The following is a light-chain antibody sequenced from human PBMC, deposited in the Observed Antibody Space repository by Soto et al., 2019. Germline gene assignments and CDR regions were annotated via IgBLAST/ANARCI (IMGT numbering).Light chain of an antibody. CDR3: QQYGSSPWT. J-gene: IGKJ1*01. CDR1: QSVSSY. CDR2: GAS. Sequence: IVLTQSPATLSLSPGERATLSCRTSQSVSSYLAWYQQKPGQAPRLLIYGASSRATGIPDRFSGSGSGTDFTLTISRLEPEDFAVYYCQQYGSSPWTFGQGTKV. V-gene: IGKV3-20*01.